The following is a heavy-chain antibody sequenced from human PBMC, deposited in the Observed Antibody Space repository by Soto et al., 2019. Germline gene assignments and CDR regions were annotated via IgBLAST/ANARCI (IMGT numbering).Heavy chain of an antibody. Sequence: QVQLLQSGAEVKKPGSSVRVSCEASGGTFRTYAISWVRQAPGQGLELMGEIIPIFGTVNYAQKFQGRVTITADESTTTVYMDLRSLRYEDTAVYYCAKGAVAGTPTSYYYYGMDVWGQGTTVTVSS. CDR3: AKGAVAGTPTSYYYYGMDV. J-gene: IGHJ6*02. V-gene: IGHV1-69*12. D-gene: IGHD6-19*01. CDR2: IIPIFGTV. CDR1: GGTFRTYA.